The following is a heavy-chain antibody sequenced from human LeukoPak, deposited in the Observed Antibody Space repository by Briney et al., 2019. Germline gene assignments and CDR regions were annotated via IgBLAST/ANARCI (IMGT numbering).Heavy chain of an antibody. D-gene: IGHD6-13*01. CDR1: GGSISSSSYY. CDR3: ARRPWVFVGYYYMNV. J-gene: IGHJ6*03. V-gene: IGHV4-39*01. Sequence: SETLSLTCTVSGGSISSSSYYWGWIRQPPGKGLEWIGSIYYSGSTYYNPSLKSRVTISVDTSKNQFSLKLRSVTAADTAVYYCARRPWVFVGYYYMNVWGKGTTVTVSS. CDR2: IYYSGST.